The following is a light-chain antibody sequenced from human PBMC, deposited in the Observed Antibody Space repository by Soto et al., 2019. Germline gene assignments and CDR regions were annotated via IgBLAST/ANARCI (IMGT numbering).Light chain of an antibody. CDR1: QSVDSSY. CDR3: QQCGSSPWT. CDR2: GAS. Sequence: EIVLTQSLGTLSLSPGERATLSCRASQSVDSSYLAWYQQQPGQAPRLLIDGASSRATGVAERFSGSGSGTDFTLTISRLEPEDFAVYYCQQCGSSPWTFGQGTKVDIK. V-gene: IGKV3-20*01. J-gene: IGKJ1*01.